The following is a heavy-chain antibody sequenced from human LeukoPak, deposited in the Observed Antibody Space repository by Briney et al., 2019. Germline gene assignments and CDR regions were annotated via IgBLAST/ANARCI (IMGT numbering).Heavy chain of an antibody. CDR3: ARGGSSVPFDY. CDR2: IYSGGST. V-gene: IGHV3-66*01. Sequence: GGSPRLSCAASGFTVSSNYMSWVRQAPGKGLEWVSVIYSGGSTYYADSVKGRFTVSRDNSKNTLYLQMNSLRAEDTAVYYCARGGSSVPFDYWGQGTLVTVSS. J-gene: IGHJ4*02. CDR1: GFTVSSNY. D-gene: IGHD6-13*01.